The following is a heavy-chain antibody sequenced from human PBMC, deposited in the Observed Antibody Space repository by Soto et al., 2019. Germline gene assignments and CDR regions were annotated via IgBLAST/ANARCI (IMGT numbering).Heavy chain of an antibody. V-gene: IGHV3-74*01. CDR2: INPESTTI. CDR1: GFTLRPYW. J-gene: IGHJ4*02. CDR3: TSETFGSRDS. Sequence: GGTLRLSCTASGFTLRPYWMPWVRQAPGKGLVWVSRINPESTTITYADSVKGRSTISRDNAENTLYLHMNSLSAEDAGISYCTSETFGSRDSCGQRTLLTLSS. D-gene: IGHD3-10*01.